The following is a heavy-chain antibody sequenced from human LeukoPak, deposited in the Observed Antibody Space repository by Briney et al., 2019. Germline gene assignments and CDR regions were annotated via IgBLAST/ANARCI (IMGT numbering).Heavy chain of an antibody. D-gene: IGHD2-2*01. J-gene: IGHJ5*02. CDR1: GFTFSSYA. Sequence: PGGSLRLSCAASGFTFSSYAMSWVRQAPGRGLEWVSAISGSGGSTYYADSVKGRFTISRDNSKNTLYLQMNSLRAEDTAVYYCAKGGPAAISTDNWFDPWGQGTLVTVSS. CDR3: AKGGPAAISTDNWFDP. V-gene: IGHV3-23*01. CDR2: ISGSGGST.